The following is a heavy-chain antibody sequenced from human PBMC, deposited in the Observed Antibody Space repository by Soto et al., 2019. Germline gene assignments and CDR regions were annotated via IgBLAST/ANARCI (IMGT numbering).Heavy chain of an antibody. D-gene: IGHD2-2*01. CDR3: AKDRDIVVVPAAMSYYGMDV. Sequence: QVQLVESGGGVVQPGRSLRLSCAASGFTFSSYGMHWVRQAPGKGLEWVAVISYDGSNKYYADSVKGRFTISRDNSKNTLYLQMNSLRAEDMAVYYCAKDRDIVVVPAAMSYYGMDVWGQGTTVTVSS. J-gene: IGHJ6*02. CDR1: GFTFSSYG. V-gene: IGHV3-30*18. CDR2: ISYDGSNK.